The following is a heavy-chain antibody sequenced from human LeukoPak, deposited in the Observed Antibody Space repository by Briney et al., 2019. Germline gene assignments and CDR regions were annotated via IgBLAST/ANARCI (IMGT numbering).Heavy chain of an antibody. CDR3: AREAMIGYYFDY. J-gene: IGHJ4*02. Sequence: GGSLRLCCAAAGFTFSSYCRHWVRQAPEKGQVWVSRINSDGSSTSYADSVKGRFTISRDNAKNTLYLQMNSLRAEDTAVYYCAREAMIGYYFDYWGQGTLVTVSS. D-gene: IGHD3-22*01. V-gene: IGHV3-74*01. CDR2: INSDGSST. CDR1: GFTFSSYC.